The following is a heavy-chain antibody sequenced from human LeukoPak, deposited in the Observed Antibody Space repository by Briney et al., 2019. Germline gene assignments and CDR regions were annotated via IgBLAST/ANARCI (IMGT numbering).Heavy chain of an antibody. V-gene: IGHV4-59*08. CDR2: IYYSGSA. Sequence: SETLSLTCTVSGGSIRSYYWSWIRQPPGKGLEWIGYIYYSGSANYNPSLKSRVTISLDTSKNQFSLKLSSVTAADTAVYYCAGGGYRYDFFNLDYWGQGTLVTVSS. CDR3: AGGGYRYDFFNLDY. D-gene: IGHD5-18*01. CDR1: GGSIRSYY. J-gene: IGHJ4*02.